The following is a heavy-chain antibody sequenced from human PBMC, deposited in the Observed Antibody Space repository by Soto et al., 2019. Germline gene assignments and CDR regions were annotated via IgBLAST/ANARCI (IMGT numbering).Heavy chain of an antibody. CDR3: ARVHDFWSGYYTYYYYGMDV. D-gene: IGHD3-3*01. Sequence: PGGSLRLSCAASGFTLSSYAMHWVRQAPGKGLEWVAVISYDGSNKYYADSVKGRFTISRDNSKNTLYLQMNSLRAEDTAVYYCARVHDFWSGYYTYYYYGMDVWGQGTTVTVSS. V-gene: IGHV3-30-3*01. CDR2: ISYDGSNK. CDR1: GFTLSSYA. J-gene: IGHJ6*02.